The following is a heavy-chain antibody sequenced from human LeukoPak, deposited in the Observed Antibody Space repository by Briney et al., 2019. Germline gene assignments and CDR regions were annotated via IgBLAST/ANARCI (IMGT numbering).Heavy chain of an antibody. CDR3: AREYTTSSTAFDI. D-gene: IGHD6-6*01. Sequence: SETLSLTCAVYGGSFSGYYWSWIRHPPGKALEWIGEINHSGSTNYNPSLKSRVTISVDTSKNQFSLKLSSVTAADTAVYFCAREYTTSSTAFDIWGQGTMVTVSS. CDR2: INHSGST. V-gene: IGHV4-34*01. J-gene: IGHJ3*02. CDR1: GGSFSGYY.